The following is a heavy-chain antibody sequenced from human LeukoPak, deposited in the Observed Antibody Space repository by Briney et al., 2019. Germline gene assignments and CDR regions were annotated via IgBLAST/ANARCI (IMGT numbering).Heavy chain of an antibody. CDR2: IRGTGGGT. V-gene: IGHV3-23*01. Sequence: PGGSLRLSCAASGLTFSTYAMSWVRHAPGKGLEWVSTIRGTGGGTSYADSVRGRFTISRDNSKNTLYLQMNSLRAEDTAVYYCAKDPRDGYSSGWYFDYWGQGTLVTVSS. D-gene: IGHD6-19*01. J-gene: IGHJ4*02. CDR3: AKDPRDGYSSGWYFDY. CDR1: GLTFSTYA.